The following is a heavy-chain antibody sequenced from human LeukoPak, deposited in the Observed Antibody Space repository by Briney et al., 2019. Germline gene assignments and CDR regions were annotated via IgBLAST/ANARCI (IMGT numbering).Heavy chain of an antibody. D-gene: IGHD3-22*01. CDR3: AGDLRVVSYYFDS. Sequence: APVKVSCKASGYTFSNYGISWVRQAPGQGLRWVGWISAYNGDTNYAQNFQGRVTMTTDTSTNTAYMEPRSLRSDDTAVYYCAGDLRVVSYYFDSWGQGTLVTVSS. V-gene: IGHV1-18*01. J-gene: IGHJ4*02. CDR2: ISAYNGDT. CDR1: GYTFSNYG.